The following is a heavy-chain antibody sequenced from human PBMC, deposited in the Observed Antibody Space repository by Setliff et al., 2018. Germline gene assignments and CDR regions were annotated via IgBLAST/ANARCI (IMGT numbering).Heavy chain of an antibody. D-gene: IGHD3-9*01. CDR2: INPKNNDT. Sequence: ASVKVSCKASGYTFTGYYMHWVRQAPGQGLEWMGWINPKNNDTSYAQKFLGRVTMTRDTSISAAYMELITLRSDDTALYYCARDPLPKHYDVVTGYYSAPNYYYMDVWGKGTTVTVSS. CDR1: GYTFTGYY. V-gene: IGHV1-2*02. J-gene: IGHJ6*03. CDR3: ARDPLPKHYDVVTGYYSAPNYYYMDV.